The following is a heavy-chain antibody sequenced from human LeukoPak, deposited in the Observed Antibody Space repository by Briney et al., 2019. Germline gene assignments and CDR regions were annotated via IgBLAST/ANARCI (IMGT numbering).Heavy chain of an antibody. V-gene: IGHV4-59*01. Sequence: KASETLSLTCTVSGGSISSYYWSWIRQPPGKGLEWIGYIYYSGSTNYNPSLKSRVTISVDTSKNQFSLKLSSVTAADTAVYYCARDVGYSLPWVGLDYWGQGTLVTVSS. CDR2: IYYSGST. D-gene: IGHD5-18*01. J-gene: IGHJ4*02. CDR3: ARDVGYSLPWVGLDY. CDR1: GGSISSYY.